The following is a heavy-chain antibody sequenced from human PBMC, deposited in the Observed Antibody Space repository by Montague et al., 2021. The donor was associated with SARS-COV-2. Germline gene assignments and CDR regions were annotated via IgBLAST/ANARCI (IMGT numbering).Heavy chain of an antibody. J-gene: IGHJ6*02. D-gene: IGHD2-2*03. CDR2: ISSSSYI. V-gene: IGHV3-21*01. CDR3: ARDLDIVVVPAAMNYYYYGMDV. CDR1: GFTFSSYS. Sequence: SLRLSCAASGFTFSSYSMNWVRQAPGKGLEWVSSISSSSYIYYADSVEGRFTISRGNAKNSLYLQMNSLRAEDTAVYNCARDLDIVVVPAAMNYYYYGMDVWGQGTTVTVSS.